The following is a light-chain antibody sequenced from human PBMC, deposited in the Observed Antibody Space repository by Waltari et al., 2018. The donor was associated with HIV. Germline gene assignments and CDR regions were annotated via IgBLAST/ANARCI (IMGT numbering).Light chain of an antibody. CDR1: KLADKY. CDR3: QAWGTSTASYV. Sequence: SYDLTQPPSVSVSPGQTASITCSGDKLADKYVSWYQQKPGQSPVLVIYQHNQRPSGIPERFSCSKSENTVTLTIRGNQAVDDADYYCQAWGTSTASYVFGTGTKVTV. CDR2: QHN. V-gene: IGLV3-1*01. J-gene: IGLJ1*01.